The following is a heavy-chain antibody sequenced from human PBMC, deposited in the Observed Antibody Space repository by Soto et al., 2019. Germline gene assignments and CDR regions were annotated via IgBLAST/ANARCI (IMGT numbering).Heavy chain of an antibody. D-gene: IGHD2-21*01. CDR2: IYYSGST. CDR3: ARDSPGGGRLFDY. V-gene: IGHV4-59*01. Sequence: PSETLSLTCTVSGGSISSYYWSWIRQPPGKGLEWIGYIYYSGSTNYNPSLKSRVTISVDTSKNQFSLKLSSVTAADTAVYYCARDSPGGGRLFDYWGQGTLVTVSS. J-gene: IGHJ4*02. CDR1: GGSISSYY.